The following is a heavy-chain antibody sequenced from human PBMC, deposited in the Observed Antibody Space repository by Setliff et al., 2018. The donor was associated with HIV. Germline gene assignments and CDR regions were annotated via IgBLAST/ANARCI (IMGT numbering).Heavy chain of an antibody. CDR3: ARHTRQLEFLEWLSPHYYHYYYLDV. D-gene: IGHD3-3*01. V-gene: IGHV5-51*01. J-gene: IGHJ6*03. CDR1: GYSFSTYW. Sequence: GESLKISCKGSGYSFSTYWNGWVRQMPGKGLEWMGIIYPGDSDTTYSPSFQGQVTISADKSISTAYLQWSSLKASDTAMYYCARHTRQLEFLEWLSPHYYHYYYLDVWGQGTTVTVSS. CDR2: IYPGDSDT.